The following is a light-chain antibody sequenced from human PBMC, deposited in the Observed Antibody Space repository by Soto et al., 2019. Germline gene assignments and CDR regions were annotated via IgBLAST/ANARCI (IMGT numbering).Light chain of an antibody. Sequence: QSALTQPASVSGSPGQGITISCTGSSSDVGAYDYVSWYQHQPGTAPKVIIYEDTNRPSGVSKRFSGSKSGNSASLTISGLEADAESYYYCIAYTTSSTWVFGGGTKLTVL. V-gene: IGLV2-14*01. CDR3: IAYTTSSTWV. CDR2: EDT. CDR1: SSDVGAYDY. J-gene: IGLJ3*02.